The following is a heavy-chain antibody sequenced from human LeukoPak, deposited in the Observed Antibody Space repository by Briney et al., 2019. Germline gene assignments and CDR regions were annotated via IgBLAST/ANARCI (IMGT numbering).Heavy chain of an antibody. D-gene: IGHD3-10*01. CDR3: VRSGFDD. Sequence: GGSPRLSCAASGFSFSSYYMSWVRQAPGKGLEWVAVISYDGNNKYYPDSVKGRFTISRDNSKSTLYLQMNSLRVEDTAMYFCVRSGFDDWGQGTLVTVSS. CDR1: GFSFSSYY. CDR2: ISYDGNNK. V-gene: IGHV3-30*04. J-gene: IGHJ4*02.